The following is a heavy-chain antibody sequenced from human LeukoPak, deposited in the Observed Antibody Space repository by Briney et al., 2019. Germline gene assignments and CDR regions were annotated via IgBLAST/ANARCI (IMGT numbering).Heavy chain of an antibody. Sequence: PSETLSLTCAVYGGSFSGYYWSWIRQPPGKGLEWIGEINHSGSTNYNPSLKSRVTISVDTSKNQFSLKLSSVTAADTAVYYCARRVRTRGKSYFDYWGQGTLVTVSS. D-gene: IGHD3-10*01. V-gene: IGHV4-34*01. CDR2: INHSGST. CDR3: ARRVRTRGKSYFDY. CDR1: GGSFSGYY. J-gene: IGHJ4*02.